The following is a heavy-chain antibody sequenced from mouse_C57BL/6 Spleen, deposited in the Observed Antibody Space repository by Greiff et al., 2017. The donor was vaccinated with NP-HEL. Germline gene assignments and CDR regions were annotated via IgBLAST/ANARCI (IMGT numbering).Heavy chain of an antibody. CDR3: ARGGTRREAWFAY. V-gene: IGHV1-69*01. CDR2: IDPSDSYT. D-gene: IGHD3-3*01. Sequence: QVQLQQPGAELVMPGASVKLSCKASGYTFTSYWMHWVKQRPGQGLEWIGEIDPSDSYTNYNQKFKGKSTLTVDKSSSTAYMQLSSLTSEDSAVYYCARGGTRREAWFAYWGQGTLVTVSA. J-gene: IGHJ3*01. CDR1: GYTFTSYW.